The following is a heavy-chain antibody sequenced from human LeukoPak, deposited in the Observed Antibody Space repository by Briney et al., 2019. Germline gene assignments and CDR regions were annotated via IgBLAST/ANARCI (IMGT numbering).Heavy chain of an antibody. V-gene: IGHV1-45*02. CDR3: ARSSAGTDAFDI. CDR2: ITPFNGNT. D-gene: IGHD6-19*01. J-gene: IGHJ3*02. CDR1: GYTFTYRY. Sequence: ASVKVSCKASGYTFTYRYLHWVRQAPGQALEWMGWITPFNGNTNYAQKFQDRVTITRDRSMSTAYMELSSLRSEDTAMYYCARSSAGTDAFDIWGQGTMVTVSS.